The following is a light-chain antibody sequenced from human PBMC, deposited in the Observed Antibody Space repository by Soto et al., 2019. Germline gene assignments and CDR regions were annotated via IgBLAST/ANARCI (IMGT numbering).Light chain of an antibody. J-gene: IGKJ1*01. CDR3: QQYGGSPRT. Sequence: ENWFTHFPGPLYLSPGEGATLSLQASQSISSNFLAWYQQKRGQAPRLLIHGASNRATGIPDRFSGSGSGTDFTLTITRLEPEDFAVYYCQQYGGSPRTFGQGTKVDIK. CDR2: GAS. V-gene: IGKV3-20*01. CDR1: QSISSNF.